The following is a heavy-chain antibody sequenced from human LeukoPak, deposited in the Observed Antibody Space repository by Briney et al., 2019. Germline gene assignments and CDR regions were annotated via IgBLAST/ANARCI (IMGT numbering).Heavy chain of an antibody. J-gene: IGHJ6*02. CDR1: GYSFTNRW. V-gene: IGHV5-10-1*01. Sequence: GLPMNISCKGSGYSFTNRWIGWARQMPGKRLEWMGRIDPSASYINSSPSIQGHVTISADKSISTAYLQWSSLRASDTAMYYCVRYGLDVWGQGTTVTVPS. D-gene: IGHD3-3*01. CDR3: VRYGLDV. CDR2: IDPSASYI.